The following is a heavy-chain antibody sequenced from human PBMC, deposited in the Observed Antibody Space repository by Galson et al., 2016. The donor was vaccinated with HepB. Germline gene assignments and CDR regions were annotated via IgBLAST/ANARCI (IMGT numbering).Heavy chain of an antibody. CDR2: INGDGSST. J-gene: IGHJ4*02. V-gene: IGHV3-74*01. CDR3: AVGKDPLDY. Sequence: SLRLACAASGFTFSSYWMHWVRQAPGKGLVWVSRINGDGSSTTYADSVKGRFTISRDNAKKTLYLQMHRLRAGDPAVYYRAVGKDPLDYWGQGTLVTVSS. D-gene: IGHD3-10*01. CDR1: GFTFSSYW.